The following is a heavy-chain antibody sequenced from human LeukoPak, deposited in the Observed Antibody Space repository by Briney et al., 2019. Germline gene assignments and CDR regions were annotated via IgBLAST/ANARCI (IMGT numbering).Heavy chain of an antibody. J-gene: IGHJ3*01. D-gene: IGHD3-3*01. CDR3: ARGSTDITIFGVVIPQLD. CDR1: GFTFSSYG. CDR2: IWYDGSNK. Sequence: PGGSLRLSCAASGFTFSSYGMHWVRQAPGKGLEWVAVIWYDGSNKYYADSVKGRFTISRDNSKNTLYLQMNSLRAEDTAVYYCARGSTDITIFGVVIPQLDWGQGTMVTVSS. V-gene: IGHV3-33*01.